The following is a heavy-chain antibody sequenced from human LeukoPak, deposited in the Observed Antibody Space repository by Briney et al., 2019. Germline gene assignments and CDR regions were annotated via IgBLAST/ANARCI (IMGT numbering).Heavy chain of an antibody. CDR2: IYYSGST. V-gene: IGHV4-59*12. CDR1: GDSISTYY. CDR3: ARDSGYFDY. Sequence: TSETLSLTCTVSGDSISTYYWSWIRQPPGKGLEWIGYIYYSGSTNYNPSLKSRVTISVDKSKNQFSLKLSSVTAADTAVYYCARDSGYFDYWGQGTLVTVSS. J-gene: IGHJ4*02.